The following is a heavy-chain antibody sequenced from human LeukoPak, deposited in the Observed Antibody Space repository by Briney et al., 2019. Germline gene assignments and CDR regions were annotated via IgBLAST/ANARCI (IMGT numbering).Heavy chain of an antibody. CDR2: INPNSGGT. D-gene: IGHD6-19*01. CDR1: GSTFTGYY. V-gene: IGHV1-2*02. J-gene: IGHJ4*02. CDR3: ARSGKGYSSGWAPFDY. Sequence: ASVKVSCKASGSTFTGYYMHWVRQAPGQGLEWMGWINPNSGGTNYAQKFQGRVTMTRDTSISTAYMELSRLRSDDTAVYYCARSGKGYSSGWAPFDYWGQGTLVTVSS.